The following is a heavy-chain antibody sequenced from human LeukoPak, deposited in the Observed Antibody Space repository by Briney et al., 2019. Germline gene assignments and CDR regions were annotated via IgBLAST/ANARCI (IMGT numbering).Heavy chain of an antibody. CDR3: ASLYRSGGSCYGDGLR. J-gene: IGHJ4*02. D-gene: IGHD2-15*01. CDR2: IYYGGST. V-gene: IGHV4-39*02. CDR1: GGSISSSTYY. Sequence: PSETLSLTCTVSGGSISSSTYYWGWIRQPPGKGLEWIGSIYYGGSTYYNPSLKSRITISVDTSKNHYSLKLSSVTAADTAVYYCASLYRSGGSCYGDGLRWGQVTLVTVSS.